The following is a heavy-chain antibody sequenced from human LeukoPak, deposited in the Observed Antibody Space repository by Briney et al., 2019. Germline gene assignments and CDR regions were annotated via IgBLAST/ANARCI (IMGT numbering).Heavy chain of an antibody. J-gene: IGHJ4*02. CDR2: IKQDGSEK. D-gene: IGHD6-13*01. CDR1: GFSFSTYW. CDR3: ATDPNPYSSTSGYFDF. Sequence: GGSLKLSCVASGFSFSTYWMSWVRQAPGKGLEWVANIKQDGSEKYYVDSVKGRFTISRDNAKNSVYLQMNRLRVEDTAVYYCATDPNPYSSTSGYFDFWGQGTLVTVSS. V-gene: IGHV3-7*01.